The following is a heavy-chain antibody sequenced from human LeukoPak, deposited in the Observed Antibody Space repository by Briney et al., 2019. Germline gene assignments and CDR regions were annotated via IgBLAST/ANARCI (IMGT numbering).Heavy chain of an antibody. J-gene: IGHJ4*02. CDR1: GFTFSSYW. D-gene: IGHD2-8*01. CDR3: ARLVANGARDY. CDR2: IKEDGSDK. Sequence: PGGSLRLSCAASGFTFSSYWMSWVRRAPGKGLEWVANIKEDGSDKYYVDSVKGRFTISRDNAKNSLYLQMNSLRAEDTAVYYCARLVANGARDYWGQGTLVTVSS. V-gene: IGHV3-7*01.